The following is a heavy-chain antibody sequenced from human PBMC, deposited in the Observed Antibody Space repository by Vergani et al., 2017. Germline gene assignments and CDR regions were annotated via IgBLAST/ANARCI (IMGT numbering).Heavy chain of an antibody. J-gene: IGHJ6*02. CDR1: GGTFSSYT. V-gene: IGHV1-69*02. CDR2: IIPILGIA. CDR3: AGETTVTTKRNYYYGMDV. Sequence: QVQLVQSGAEVKKPGSSVKVSCKASGGTFSSYTISWVRQAPGQGLEWMGRIIPILGIANYAQKFQGRVTITADKSTSTAYMELSSLRSEDTAVYYCAGETTVTTKRNYYYGMDVWGQGTTVTVSS. D-gene: IGHD4-17*01.